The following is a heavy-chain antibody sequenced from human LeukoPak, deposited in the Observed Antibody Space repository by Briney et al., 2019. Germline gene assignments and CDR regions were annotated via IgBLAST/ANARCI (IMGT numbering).Heavy chain of an antibody. CDR1: GFTFSTYS. Sequence: GGSLRLSCAASGFTFSTYSMNWVRQAPGKGLEWVSSISSSSSYIYYADSVKGRFTISRDNSKNTLYLQMNSLRAEDTAVYYCAKGPLVGATLVYYYMDVWGKGTTVTVSS. CDR3: AKGPLVGATLVYYYMDV. CDR2: ISSSSSYI. V-gene: IGHV3-21*04. J-gene: IGHJ6*03. D-gene: IGHD1-26*01.